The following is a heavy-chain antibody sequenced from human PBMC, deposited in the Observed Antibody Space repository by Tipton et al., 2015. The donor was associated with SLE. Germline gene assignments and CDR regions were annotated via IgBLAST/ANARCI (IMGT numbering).Heavy chain of an antibody. Sequence: LRLSCTVSGGSISSYYWSWIRQPPGKGLEWIGEIYHSGSTNYNPSLKSRVTISVDKSKNQFSLKLSSVTAADTAVYYCAREKVGPGQGAFDIWGQGTMVTVSS. CDR3: AREKVGPGQGAFDI. CDR2: IYHSGST. J-gene: IGHJ3*02. V-gene: IGHV4-59*12. D-gene: IGHD1-26*01. CDR1: GGSISSYY.